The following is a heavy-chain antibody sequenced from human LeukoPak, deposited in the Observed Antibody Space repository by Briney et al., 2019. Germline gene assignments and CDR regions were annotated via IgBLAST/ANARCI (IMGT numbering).Heavy chain of an antibody. CDR2: IRYDGSNK. CDR3: ARDSTYYYGSGSCFDY. CDR1: GFTFSSYG. Sequence: GGSLRLSCAASGFTFSSYGMHWVRQAPGKGLEWVAFIRYDGSNKYYADSVKGRFTISRDNAKNSLYLQMNSLRAEDTAVYYCARDSTYYYGSGSCFDYWGQGTLVTVSS. V-gene: IGHV3-30*02. J-gene: IGHJ4*02. D-gene: IGHD3-10*01.